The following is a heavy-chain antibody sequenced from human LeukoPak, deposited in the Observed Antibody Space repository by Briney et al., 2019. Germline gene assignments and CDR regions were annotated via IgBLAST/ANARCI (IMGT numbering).Heavy chain of an antibody. Sequence: SETLSLTCTVSGGSFSDYYWSWIRQSPGKGLEWIGYIYYTGSTSYNPSLRSGVTISADTSKNQFSLKLSSVTAADTAVYYCARRAMSSGYDGWYFDLWGRGTLVTVSS. J-gene: IGHJ2*01. CDR1: GGSFSDYY. D-gene: IGHD3-22*01. V-gene: IGHV4-59*08. CDR2: IYYTGST. CDR3: ARRAMSSGYDGWYFDL.